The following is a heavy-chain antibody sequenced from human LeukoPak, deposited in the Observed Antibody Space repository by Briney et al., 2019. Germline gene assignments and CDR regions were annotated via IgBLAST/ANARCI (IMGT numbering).Heavy chain of an antibody. Sequence: GGSLRLSCAAPGFTFSSYSMNWVRQAPGKGLEWVSYISSSSSTIYYADSVKGRFTISRDNAKNSLYLQMNSLRAEDTAVYYCAKSGLNRFDYWGQGTLVTVSS. CDR2: ISSSSSTI. J-gene: IGHJ4*02. CDR1: GFTFSSYS. V-gene: IGHV3-48*01. D-gene: IGHD2-15*01. CDR3: AKSGLNRFDY.